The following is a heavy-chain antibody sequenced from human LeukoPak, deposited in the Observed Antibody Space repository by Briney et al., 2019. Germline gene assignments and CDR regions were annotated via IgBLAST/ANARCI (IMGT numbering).Heavy chain of an antibody. CDR3: ARILTGNGGHY. CDR1: GGSISSSSYY. J-gene: IGHJ4*02. D-gene: IGHD3-9*01. Sequence: PSETLSLTCTVFGGSISSSSYYWGWIRQPPGKGLEWIGSIYYSGSTYYNPSLKSRVTISVDTSRNQFSLKLSSVTAADTAVYYCARILTGNGGHYWGQGTLVTVSS. CDR2: IYYSGST. V-gene: IGHV4-39*01.